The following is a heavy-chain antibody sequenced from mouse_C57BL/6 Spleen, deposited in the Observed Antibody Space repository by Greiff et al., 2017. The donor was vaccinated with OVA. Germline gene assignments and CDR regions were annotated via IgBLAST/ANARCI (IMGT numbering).Heavy chain of an antibody. CDR3: ARGELRDYYGSSPLDY. Sequence: QVQLQQPGTELVKPGASVKLSCKASGYTFTSYWMHWVKQRPGQGLEWIGNINPSNGGTNYNEKFKSKATLTVDKSYSTAYMQLSSLTSEYSAVYYLARGELRDYYGSSPLDYWGQGTTLTVSS. CDR1: GYTFTSYW. V-gene: IGHV1-53*01. D-gene: IGHD1-1*01. J-gene: IGHJ2*01. CDR2: INPSNGGT.